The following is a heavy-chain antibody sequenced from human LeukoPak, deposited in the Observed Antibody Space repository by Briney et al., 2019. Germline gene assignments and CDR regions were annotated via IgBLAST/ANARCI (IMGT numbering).Heavy chain of an antibody. CDR3: VRDGEGAAISVNYRFDP. Sequence: ASVTVSCKASGFTFTSYDINWVRQASGQGLEWMGWMNPNNGNTGYAQKFQGRVTMTRDTSINTAYMELRGLRSEDTAVYYCVRDGEGAAISVNYRFDPWGQGTLVTVSS. J-gene: IGHJ5*02. CDR1: GFTFTSYD. V-gene: IGHV1-8*01. D-gene: IGHD2-2*02. CDR2: MNPNNGNT.